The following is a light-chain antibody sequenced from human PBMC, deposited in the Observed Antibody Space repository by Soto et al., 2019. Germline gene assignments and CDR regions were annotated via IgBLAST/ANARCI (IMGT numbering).Light chain of an antibody. J-gene: IGLJ1*01. CDR1: SSDVGSYNR. V-gene: IGLV2-18*02. CDR2: EVS. CDR3: SSYPSSTTPCV. Sequence: QSALTQPPSVSGSPGQSVTISCTGTSSDVGSYNRVSWYQQPPGTAPKLMIYEVSNRPSGVPDRFSGSKSGNTASLTISGLQAEDEADYYCSSYPSSTTPCVFGTGIKVTVL.